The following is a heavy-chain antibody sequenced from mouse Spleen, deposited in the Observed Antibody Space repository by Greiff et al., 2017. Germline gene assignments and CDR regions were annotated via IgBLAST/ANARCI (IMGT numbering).Heavy chain of an antibody. V-gene: IGHV14-4*01. Sequence: EVQLQQSGAELVRPGASVKLSCTASGFNIKDDYMHWVKQRPDQGLEWIGWIDPENGDTEYASKFQGKATLPADTSSNTAYLQLSSLTSEDTAVYYCTGHEAWFAYWGQGTLVTVSA. CDR3: TGHEAWFAY. CDR2: IDPENGDT. J-gene: IGHJ3*01. D-gene: IGHD3-1*01. CDR1: GFNIKDDY.